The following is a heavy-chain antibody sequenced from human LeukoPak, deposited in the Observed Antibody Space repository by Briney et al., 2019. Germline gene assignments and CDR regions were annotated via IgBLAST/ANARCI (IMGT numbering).Heavy chain of an antibody. V-gene: IGHV3-33*01. CDR3: ARAAKTRYCSSTSCHFDY. D-gene: IGHD2-2*01. Sequence: GGSLRLSCAASGFNFSSYGMHWVRQAPGKGLEWVAVIWYDGSNKYYADSVKGRFTISRDNSKNTLYLQMNSLRAEDTAVYYCARAAKTRYCSSTSCHFDYWGQGTLVTVSS. CDR2: IWYDGSNK. CDR1: GFNFSSYG. J-gene: IGHJ4*02.